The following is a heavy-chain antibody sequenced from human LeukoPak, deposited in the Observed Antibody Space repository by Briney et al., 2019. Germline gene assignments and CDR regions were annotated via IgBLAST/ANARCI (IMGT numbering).Heavy chain of an antibody. J-gene: IGHJ4*02. Sequence: PGGSLRLSCAASGFSFRNAWMSWIRQPPGKGLEWIGEINHSGSTNYNPSLKSRVTISVDTSKNQFSLKLSSVTAADTAVYYCARDSAAGRFDYWGQGTLVTVSS. V-gene: IGHV4-34*01. D-gene: IGHD6-13*01. CDR3: ARDSAAGRFDY. CDR2: INHSGST. CDR1: GFSFRNAW.